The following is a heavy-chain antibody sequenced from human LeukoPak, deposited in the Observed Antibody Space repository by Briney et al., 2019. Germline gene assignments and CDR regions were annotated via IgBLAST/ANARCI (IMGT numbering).Heavy chain of an antibody. D-gene: IGHD3-10*01. J-gene: IGHJ4*02. CDR3: ARLRFGELHSPHFDY. CDR2: IYYSGST. Sequence: SETLSLTCTVSGGSISSNNYYWGWIRQPPGKGLEWIGSIYYSGSTYYNPSLKSRVTISVDTSKNQFSLKLNSVTAADTAVYYCARLRFGELHSPHFDYWGQGTLVTVSS. V-gene: IGHV4-39*01. CDR1: GGSISSNNYY.